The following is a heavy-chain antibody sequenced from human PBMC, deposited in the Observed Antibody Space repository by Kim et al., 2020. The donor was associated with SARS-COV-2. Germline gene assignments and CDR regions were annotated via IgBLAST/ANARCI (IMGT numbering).Heavy chain of an antibody. V-gene: IGHV3-15*01. CDR3: TTVGFGFDFDY. Sequence: TDYATPVKGRFTISRDDSKNTLYLQMNSLKTEDTAVYYCTTVGFGFDFDYWGQGTLVTVSS. D-gene: IGHD3-10*01. CDR2: T. J-gene: IGHJ4*02.